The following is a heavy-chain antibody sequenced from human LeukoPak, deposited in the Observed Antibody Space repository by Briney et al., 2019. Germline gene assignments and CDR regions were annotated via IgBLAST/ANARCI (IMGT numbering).Heavy chain of an antibody. CDR1: GFSFSSYA. CDR2: ISGIGGST. D-gene: IGHD2-2*01. J-gene: IGHJ4*02. CDR3: AKDRGNRYQLLVFDY. Sequence: GGSLRLSCAAPGFSFSSYAMSWVSQAPGKGLEWVSAISGIGGSTYYADSVKGRLTIPRDHSKTTLYLQINSLRAEDTVVYYCAKDRGNRYQLLVFDYWGQGTLVTVSS. V-gene: IGHV3-23*01.